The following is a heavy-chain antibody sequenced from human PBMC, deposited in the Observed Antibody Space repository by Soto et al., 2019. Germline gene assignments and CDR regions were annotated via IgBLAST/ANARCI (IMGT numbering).Heavy chain of an antibody. V-gene: IGHV3-30*18. CDR1: GFTFSSYG. D-gene: IGHD5-18*01. CDR3: AKDHVGGYSYGYSQGPILFCGFDY. J-gene: IGHJ4*02. CDR2: ISYDGSNK. Sequence: GGSLRLSCAASGFTFSSYGMHWVRQAPGKGLEWVAVISYDGSNKYYADSVKGRFTISRDNSKNTLYLQMNSLRAEDTAVYYCAKDHVGGYSYGYSQGPILFCGFDYWGQGTLVTVSS.